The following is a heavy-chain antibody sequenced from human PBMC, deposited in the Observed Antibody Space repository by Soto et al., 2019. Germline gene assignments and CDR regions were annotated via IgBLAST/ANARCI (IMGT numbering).Heavy chain of an antibody. D-gene: IGHD4-17*01. V-gene: IGHV4-30-2*01. Sequence: SETLSLTCAVSGGSISSGGYSWSWIRQPPGKGLECIGYIYHSGSTYYNPSLKSRVTISVDRSKNQFSLKLSSVTAADTAVYYCARAMTTLTTFDYWGQGTLVTVSS. J-gene: IGHJ4*02. CDR3: ARAMTTLTTFDY. CDR1: GGSISSGGYS. CDR2: IYHSGST.